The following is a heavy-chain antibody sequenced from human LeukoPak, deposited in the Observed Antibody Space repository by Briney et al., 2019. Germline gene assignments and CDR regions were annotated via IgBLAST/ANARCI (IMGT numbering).Heavy chain of an antibody. CDR3: AGGFGSSGYYFVY. CDR1: GDSISSYY. V-gene: IGHV4-59*01. Sequence: SETLSLTCTVSGDSISSYYWSWIRQAPGKGLEWVGYIYDSETTRSYPSPRSRVTISLDTTKNQFSPRLSSVTAADTAGYYCAGGFGSSGYYFVYWGQETLATVSS. CDR2: IYDSETT. J-gene: IGHJ4*02. D-gene: IGHD6-13*01.